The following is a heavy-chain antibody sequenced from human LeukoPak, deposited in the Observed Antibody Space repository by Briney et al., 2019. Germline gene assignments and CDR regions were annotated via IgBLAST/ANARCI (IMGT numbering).Heavy chain of an antibody. D-gene: IGHD3-3*01. Sequence: ASVKVSCKASGYTFTSYGISWVRQAPGQGLEWMGGIIPIFGTANYAQKFQGRVTITADESTSTAYMELSSLRSEDTAVYYCARGPSEWFQGVGYFDYWGQGTLVTVSS. J-gene: IGHJ4*02. V-gene: IGHV1-69*13. CDR1: GYTFTSYG. CDR2: IIPIFGTA. CDR3: ARGPSEWFQGVGYFDY.